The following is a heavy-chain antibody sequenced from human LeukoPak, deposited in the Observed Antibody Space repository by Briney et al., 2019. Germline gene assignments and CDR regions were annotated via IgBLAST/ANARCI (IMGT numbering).Heavy chain of an antibody. J-gene: IGHJ4*02. CDR3: ARVGSSSWYYFDY. Sequence: PGGSLRLSCAASGCTVSSNYMSWVRQAPGKGLEWVSVIYSGGSTYYADSVKGRFTISRDNSKNTLYLQMNSLRAEDTAVYYCARVGSSSWYYFDYWGQGTLVTVSS. CDR1: GCTVSSNY. V-gene: IGHV3-53*01. D-gene: IGHD6-13*01. CDR2: IYSGGST.